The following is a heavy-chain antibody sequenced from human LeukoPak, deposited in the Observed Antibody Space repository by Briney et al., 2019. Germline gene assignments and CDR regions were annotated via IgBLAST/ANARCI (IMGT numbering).Heavy chain of an antibody. CDR2: INPNSGGT. Sequence: ASVKVSXKASGYTFTGYYMHWVRQAPGQGLEWMGRINPNSGGTNYAQKFQGRVTMTRDTSISTAYMELSRLRSDDTAVYCCAREGGSSSYWGYYYYMDVWGKGTTVTVSS. CDR3: AREGGSSSYWGYYYYMDV. CDR1: GYTFTGYY. V-gene: IGHV1-2*06. D-gene: IGHD6-6*01. J-gene: IGHJ6*03.